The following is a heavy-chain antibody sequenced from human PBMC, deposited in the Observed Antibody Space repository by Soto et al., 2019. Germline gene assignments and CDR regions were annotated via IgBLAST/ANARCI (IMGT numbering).Heavy chain of an antibody. D-gene: IGHD3-22*01. CDR1: GFTFSSYA. Sequence: QVQLVESGGGVVQPGRSLRLSCAASGFTFSSYAMHWVRQAPGKGLEWVAVISYDGSNKYYADSVKGRFTISRDNSKNTLYLQMDSLGAADTAVYYCARDSGDSSGYCLGPRGAMSFSAFDIWGQGTMVTVSS. CDR3: ARDSGDSSGYCLGPRGAMSFSAFDI. J-gene: IGHJ3*02. V-gene: IGHV3-30-3*01. CDR2: ISYDGSNK.